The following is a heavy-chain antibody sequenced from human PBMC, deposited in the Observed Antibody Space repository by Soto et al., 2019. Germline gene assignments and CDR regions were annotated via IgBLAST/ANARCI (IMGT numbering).Heavy chain of an antibody. CDR1: GFTFDDYA. CDR3: ATDRGLGLSFYFDY. CDR2: ISWNSGSI. V-gene: IGHV3-9*01. D-gene: IGHD6-19*01. J-gene: IGHJ4*02. Sequence: EVQLVESGGGLVQPGRSLRLSCAASGFTFDDYAMHWVRHAPGKGLEWVSGISWNSGSIGYADSVKGRFTISRDNAKNSLYLQMNSLRAEDTALYYCATDRGLGLSFYFDYWGQGTLVTVSS.